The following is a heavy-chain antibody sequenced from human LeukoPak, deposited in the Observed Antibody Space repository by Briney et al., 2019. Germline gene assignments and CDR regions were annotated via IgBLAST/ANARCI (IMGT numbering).Heavy chain of an antibody. CDR3: ARANGWYLRNSFDY. CDR1: GFMFSSHN. Sequence: GGSLRLSCVASGFMFSSHNMNWVRQAPGKGLEWISYLSSSGSTIYYEDSVQGRFTISRDNAKKSLYLQMDSLRAEDTAVYYCARANGWYLRNSFDYCGQGILGTVSS. CDR2: LSSSGSTI. D-gene: IGHD6-19*01. V-gene: IGHV3-48*01. J-gene: IGHJ4*02.